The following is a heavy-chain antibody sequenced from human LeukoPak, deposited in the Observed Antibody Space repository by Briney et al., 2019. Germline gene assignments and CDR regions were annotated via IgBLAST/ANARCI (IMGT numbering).Heavy chain of an antibody. CDR2: ISTSSSYI. Sequence: SGGSLRLSCAASGFTFSSYSMNWVRQAPGKGLEWVSSISTSSSYIYYADSVKGRFTISRDNAKNSLYLQMNSLRAEDTALYHCAKHRVLWGPSTPDAFDIWGQGTMVTVSS. CDR1: GFTFSSYS. D-gene: IGHD2-15*01. V-gene: IGHV3-21*04. J-gene: IGHJ3*02. CDR3: AKHRVLWGPSTPDAFDI.